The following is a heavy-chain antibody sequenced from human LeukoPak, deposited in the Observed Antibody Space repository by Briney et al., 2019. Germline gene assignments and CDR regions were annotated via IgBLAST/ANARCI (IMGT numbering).Heavy chain of an antibody. CDR2: IYYSGST. J-gene: IGHJ5*02. V-gene: IGHV4-31*03. D-gene: IGHD7-27*01. CDR1: GGSISSGGYY. CDR3: ARVWGSRWFDP. Sequence: SETLSLTCTVSGGSISSGGYYWSWIRQHPGKGLEWIGYIYYSGSTYYNPSLKSRVTISVDTPKNQFSLKLSSVTAADTAVYYCARVWGSRWFDPWGQGTLVTVSS.